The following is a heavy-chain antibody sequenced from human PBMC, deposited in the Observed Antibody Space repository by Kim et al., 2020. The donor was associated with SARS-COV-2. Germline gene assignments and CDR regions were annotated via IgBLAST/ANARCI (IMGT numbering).Heavy chain of an antibody. Sequence: ASVKVSCKASGYTFTGYYMHWVRQAPGQGLEWMGWINPNSGGTNYAQKFQGRVTMTRDTSISTAYMELSRLRSDDTAVYYCARDFWRYCSSTSCYPGYSYQGGFDYWGQGTLVTVSS. J-gene: IGHJ4*02. D-gene: IGHD2-2*01. CDR2: INPNSGGT. CDR1: GYTFTGYY. V-gene: IGHV1-2*02. CDR3: ARDFWRYCSSTSCYPGYSYQGGFDY.